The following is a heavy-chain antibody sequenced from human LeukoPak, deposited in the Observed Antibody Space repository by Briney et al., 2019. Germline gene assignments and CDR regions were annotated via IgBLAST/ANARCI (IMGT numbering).Heavy chain of an antibody. CDR1: GGSISSYY. V-gene: IGHV4-39*01. CDR2: IYYGGST. D-gene: IGHD2-15*01. J-gene: IGHJ5*02. Sequence: SETLSLTCTVSGGSISSYYWSWIRQPPGKGLEWIGSIYYGGSTYYNPSLKSRVTISVDTSMNQFSLKLSFVTTADTAVYYCARALGYCSGGSCTRGYNWFDPWGQGTLVTVPS. CDR3: ARALGYCSGGSCTRGYNWFDP.